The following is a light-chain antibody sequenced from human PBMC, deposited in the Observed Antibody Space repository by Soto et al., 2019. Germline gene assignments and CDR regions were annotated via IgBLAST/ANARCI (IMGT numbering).Light chain of an antibody. CDR2: PAS. CDR3: QQYNNWPYT. Sequence: EIVMTQSPDTLSVSPGESATLSCRARQSISNNLAWYQKKPGQAPRLLIYPASTRTTGIPARFSGSGSGTEFTLTISSLQSEDFAVYYCQQYNNWPYTFAQGTKLEI. V-gene: IGKV3-15*01. J-gene: IGKJ2*01. CDR1: QSISNN.